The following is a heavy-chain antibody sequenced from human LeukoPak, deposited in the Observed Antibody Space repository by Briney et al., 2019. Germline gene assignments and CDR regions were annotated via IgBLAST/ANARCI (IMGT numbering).Heavy chain of an antibody. Sequence: PGGSLRLSCAASGFTFSSYWMSWVRQAPGKGLELVSNINGDGSEKYYVDSVKGRFTISRDNAKNSLYLQMNSLRAEDTAVYYCERYPLWFGHHNWFDPWGPGTLVTASS. D-gene: IGHD3-10*01. V-gene: IGHV3-7*03. CDR1: GFTFSSYW. J-gene: IGHJ5*02. CDR3: ERYPLWFGHHNWFDP. CDR2: INGDGSEK.